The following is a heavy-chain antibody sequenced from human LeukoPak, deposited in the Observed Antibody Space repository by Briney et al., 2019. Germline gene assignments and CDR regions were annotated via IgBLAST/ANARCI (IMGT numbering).Heavy chain of an antibody. CDR2: ISSSSSTI. Sequence: PGGSLRLSCAASGFTFSSYSMNWVRQAPGKGLEWVSYISSSSSTIYYADSVKGRFTISRDNAKNSLYLQMNSLRDEDTAVYYCARHGSPYYDILTGYYNLQYYFDYWGQGTLVTVSS. CDR1: GFTFSSYS. J-gene: IGHJ4*02. D-gene: IGHD3-9*01. V-gene: IGHV3-48*02. CDR3: ARHGSPYYDILTGYYNLQYYFDY.